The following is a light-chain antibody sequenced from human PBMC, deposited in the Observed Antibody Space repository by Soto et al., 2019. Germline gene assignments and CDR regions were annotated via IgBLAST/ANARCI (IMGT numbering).Light chain of an antibody. CDR2: ATS. CDR3: QQCYSIPT. Sequence: DIQMTQSPSSLSASVGDRVTITCRASQNIDNYLNWYQQKPGRAPKLLIYATSSVQSGVPSRFSGSGSGADFALTISSLQPEDSATYYYQQCYSIPTFGQGTKVEIK. J-gene: IGKJ1*01. CDR1: QNIDNY. V-gene: IGKV1-39*01.